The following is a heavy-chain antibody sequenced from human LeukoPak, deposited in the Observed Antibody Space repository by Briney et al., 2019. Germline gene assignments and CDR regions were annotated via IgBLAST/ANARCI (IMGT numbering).Heavy chain of an antibody. CDR3: AKRGSDYSDYAAKYFDY. CDR1: GFTFSSHA. CDR2: ISGSGGST. Sequence: GGSLRLSCAASGFTFSSHAVSWVRQAPGKGLEWVSAISGSGGSTYYADSVKGRFTISRDNSKNTLYLQMNSLRAEDTAVYYCAKRGSDYSDYAAKYFDYWGQGTLVTVSS. J-gene: IGHJ4*02. V-gene: IGHV3-23*01. D-gene: IGHD4-11*01.